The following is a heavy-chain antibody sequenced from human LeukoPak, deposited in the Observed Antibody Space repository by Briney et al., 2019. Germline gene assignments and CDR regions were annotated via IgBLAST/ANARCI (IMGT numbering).Heavy chain of an antibody. CDR1: GYSFTSYW. V-gene: IGHV5-51*01. J-gene: IGHJ4*02. D-gene: IGHD3-10*01. Sequence: GESLKISCKGSGYSFTSYWIGWVRQMPGKGLEWMGIIYPGDSDTRYSPSFQGQVTISADKSISTAYLQWSSLKASDTAMYYCARQLQDYYGSGSYYNLDYWGQGTLVTVSS. CDR2: IYPGDSDT. CDR3: ARQLQDYYGSGSYYNLDY.